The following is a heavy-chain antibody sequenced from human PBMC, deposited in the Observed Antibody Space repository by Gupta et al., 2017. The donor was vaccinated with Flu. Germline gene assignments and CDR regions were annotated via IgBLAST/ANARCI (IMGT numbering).Heavy chain of an antibody. D-gene: IGHD1-26*01. CDR2: ISAYKGNT. J-gene: IGHJ4*02. V-gene: IGHV1-18*01. Sequence: GQGLEWMGWISAYKGNTNYAQKLQGRVTMTTDTSTSTAYMELRSLRSDDTAVYYCARAHRHMTSGSYGSIDYWGQGTLVTVSS. CDR3: ARAHRHMTSGSYGSIDY.